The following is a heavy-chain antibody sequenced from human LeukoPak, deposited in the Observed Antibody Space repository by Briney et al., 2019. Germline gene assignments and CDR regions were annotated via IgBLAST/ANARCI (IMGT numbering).Heavy chain of an antibody. CDR1: GYTFTSYY. Sequence: ASVKVSCKASGYTFTSYYMHWVRQAPGQGPEWMGIINPRGGSTDYAQKFQDRVTMTSDTSTSTVYMELNSLRSEDTAVYFCARVGITAATADYWGQGTPVTVSS. CDR2: INPRGGST. V-gene: IGHV1-46*01. J-gene: IGHJ4*02. D-gene: IGHD6-25*01. CDR3: ARVGITAATADY.